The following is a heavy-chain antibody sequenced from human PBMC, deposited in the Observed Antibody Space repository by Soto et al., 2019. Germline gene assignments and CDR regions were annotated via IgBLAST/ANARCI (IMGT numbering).Heavy chain of an antibody. CDR2: ISGSGSFT. D-gene: IGHD5-18*01. CDR3: ARSSGWRQVVGYKSGLDV. J-gene: IGHJ6*02. V-gene: IGHV3-11*06. Sequence: QEYLVESGGGLVQPGGSLRLSCALSGFTVSDHYLTWIRQAPGRGLEWIAYISGSGSFTNYADSVKGLFIISRDIAQNSMYLQINSLRAEDTAVYYCARSSGWRQVVGYKSGLDVWGQGTAVTVSS. CDR1: GFTVSDHY.